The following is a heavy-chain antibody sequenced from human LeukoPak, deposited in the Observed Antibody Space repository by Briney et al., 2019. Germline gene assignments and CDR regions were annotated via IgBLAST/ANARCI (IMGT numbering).Heavy chain of an antibody. D-gene: IGHD3-10*01. CDR2: INNDGTTT. V-gene: IGHV3-74*03. Sequence: GGSLRLSCAASGFTFSGAWMHWVRQAPGKGLVWVSRINNDGTTTMYADSVKGRFTLSRDNAKNTLYLQMNTLRAEDTAVYYCARVSGPGMNEYFHLWGQGTLVTVSS. CDR1: GFTFSGAW. J-gene: IGHJ1*01. CDR3: ARVSGPGMNEYFHL.